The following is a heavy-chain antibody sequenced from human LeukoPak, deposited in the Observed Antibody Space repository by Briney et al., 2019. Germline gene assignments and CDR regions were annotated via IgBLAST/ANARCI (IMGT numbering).Heavy chain of an antibody. D-gene: IGHD3-10*01. Sequence: GGSLRLSCAASGFTVSSNYMSWVRQAPGKGLEWVSVIYSGGSTYYADSVKGRFTISRDSSKNTLYLQMNSLRAEDTAVYYCAKDPGLGGSGSYYNAYYFDYWGQGTLVTVSS. J-gene: IGHJ4*02. CDR1: GFTVSSNY. V-gene: IGHV3-66*01. CDR2: IYSGGST. CDR3: AKDPGLGGSGSYYNAYYFDY.